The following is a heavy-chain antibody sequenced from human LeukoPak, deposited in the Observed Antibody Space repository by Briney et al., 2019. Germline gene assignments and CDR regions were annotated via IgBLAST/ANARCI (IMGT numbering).Heavy chain of an antibody. CDR2: ISGSGGNT. CDR1: GFTFSSYA. J-gene: IGHJ4*02. V-gene: IGHV3-23*01. CDR3: TKINAYHYDSSGYYFDY. D-gene: IGHD3-22*01. Sequence: PGGSLRLSCAASGFTFSSYAMNWVRQAPGKGLEWVSGISGSGGNTDYADSVKGRFTISRDNSKSTLYLQMNSLRAEDTAVYYCTKINAYHYDSSGYYFDYWGQGTLVTVSS.